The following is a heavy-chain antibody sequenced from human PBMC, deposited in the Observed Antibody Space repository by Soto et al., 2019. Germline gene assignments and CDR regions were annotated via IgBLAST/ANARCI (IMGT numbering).Heavy chain of an antibody. CDR1: GFSLRTSGVG. CDR2: IYWDGYK. D-gene: IGHD3-16*01. J-gene: IGHJ4*02. V-gene: IGHV2-5*02. CDR3: AHKGGGDRILDY. Sequence: QITLKESGPTLVKPTQTLTLTCAFSGFSLRTSGVGVGWIRQPPGKALEWLALIYWDGYKHYSPSLKSRLTITEDTPKNRGVLTRTNMDPVDTTTYYCAHKGGGDRILDYWGQGTLVTVSS.